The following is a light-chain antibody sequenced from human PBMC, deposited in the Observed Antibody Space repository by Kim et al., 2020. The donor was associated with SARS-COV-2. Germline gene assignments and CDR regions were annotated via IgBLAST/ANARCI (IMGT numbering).Light chain of an antibody. CDR2: EDD. CDR1: SGSIDDNY. J-gene: IGLJ2*01. Sequence: GKTGTISCTRSSGSIDDNYVQWYQQRPGGVPTTVIYEDDQRPSGVYDRFSGSIDNSSNSASLTISGLRTEDEADYYCQSYNRDNVIFGGGTQLTVL. CDR3: QSYNRDNVI. V-gene: IGLV6-57*03.